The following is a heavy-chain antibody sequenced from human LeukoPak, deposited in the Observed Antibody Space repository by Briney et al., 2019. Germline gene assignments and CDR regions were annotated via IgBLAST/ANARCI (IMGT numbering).Heavy chain of an antibody. Sequence: SETLSLTCTVSGGSISSGYYYWSWIRQPPGKGLEWIGYIYYSGSTYYNPSLKSRVTISVDTSKNQFSLKLSSVTAADTAVYYCARDAGDLSPYYYYGMDVWGQGTTVTVSS. J-gene: IGHJ6*02. CDR2: IYYSGST. V-gene: IGHV4-30-4*01. CDR3: ARDAGDLSPYYYYGMDV. D-gene: IGHD7-27*01. CDR1: GGSISSGYYY.